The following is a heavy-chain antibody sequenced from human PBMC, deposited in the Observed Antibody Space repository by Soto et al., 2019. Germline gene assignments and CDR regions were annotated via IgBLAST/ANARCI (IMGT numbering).Heavy chain of an antibody. V-gene: IGHV1-69*01. CDR3: AREPRRAVAGILRISPPDFDL. CDR2: IIPVFGTA. J-gene: IGHJ4*02. CDR1: GGTLTRYA. Sequence: QVQMVQSGAEVRKPGSSVRISCKASGGTLTRYAFSWVRQAPGQGRAWMGGIIPVFGTADYDQNFRGRVTISSDDSTTTVCLELSKLRSDDTAVDYCAREPRRAVAGILRISPPDFDLWGQGTLFTVSS. D-gene: IGHD6-19*01.